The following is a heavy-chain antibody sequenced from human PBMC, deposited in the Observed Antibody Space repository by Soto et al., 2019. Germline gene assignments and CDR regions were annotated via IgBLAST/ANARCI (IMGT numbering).Heavy chain of an antibody. CDR3: AISFSGTFDF. V-gene: IGHV3-7*03. CDR1: GFTISDSW. Sequence: GGSLRLSCAASGFTISDSWMAWVRQASGKGLKWVANINQDGSEKYYVDSVKGRFTISRDNARNSLVLQMNSLRVEDTAVYYCAISFSGTFDFWGQGILVTVSS. CDR2: INQDGSEK. J-gene: IGHJ4*02. D-gene: IGHD1-26*01.